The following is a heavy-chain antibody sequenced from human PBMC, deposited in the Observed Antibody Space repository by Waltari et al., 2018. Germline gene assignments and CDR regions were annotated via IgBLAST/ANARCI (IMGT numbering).Heavy chain of an antibody. D-gene: IGHD6-13*01. Sequence: QVQLVQSGAEVKKPGASVKVSCKVSGYTLTELSMHWVPPAPGKGLEWMGGFDPEEGETIYAQKFQGRVTMTEDTSTDTAYMELSSLRSEDTAVYYCATLPLGSSSESWFDPWGQGTLVTVSS. CDR1: GYTLTELS. J-gene: IGHJ5*02. CDR3: ATLPLGSSSESWFDP. V-gene: IGHV1-24*01. CDR2: FDPEEGET.